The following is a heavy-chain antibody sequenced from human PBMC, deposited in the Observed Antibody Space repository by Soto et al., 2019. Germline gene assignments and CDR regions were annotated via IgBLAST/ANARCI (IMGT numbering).Heavy chain of an antibody. CDR1: GFTFRDYY. J-gene: IGHJ4*02. V-gene: IGHV3-11*06. Sequence: QVQLVESGGGLVKPGGSLRLSCAASGFTFRDYYMSWIRQAPGKGLEWVSYISSSSSYTNYADSVKGRFTISRDNAKNSPYLQMNSLRAEDTAVYYCAKDYGGNDGYFDYWGQGTLVTVSS. CDR2: ISSSSSYT. CDR3: AKDYGGNDGYFDY. D-gene: IGHD4-17*01.